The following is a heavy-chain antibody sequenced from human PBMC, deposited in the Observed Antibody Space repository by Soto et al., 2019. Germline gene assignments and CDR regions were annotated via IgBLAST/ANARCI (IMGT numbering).Heavy chain of an antibody. J-gene: IGHJ4*02. CDR3: ARGVYYYDSSGYSDY. CDR2: INPSGGST. V-gene: IGHV1-46*01. CDR1: GYTFTSYY. D-gene: IGHD3-22*01. Sequence: ASVKVSCKASGYTFTSYYMHWVRQAPGQGLEWMGIINPSGGSTSYAQKFQGRVTMTRDTSTSTVYMELSSLRSEDTAVYYCARGVYYYDSSGYSDYWGQGTLVTVPQ.